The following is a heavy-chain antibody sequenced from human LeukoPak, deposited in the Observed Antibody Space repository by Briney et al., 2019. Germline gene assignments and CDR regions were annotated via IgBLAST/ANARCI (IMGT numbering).Heavy chain of an antibody. CDR3: ARELRAAVAGIDY. CDR1: GYTFTGYY. V-gene: IGHV1-2*02. CDR2: INPNSGGT. D-gene: IGHD6-19*01. J-gene: IGHJ4*02. Sequence: GASVKVSCKAAGYTFTGYYMHRVRQAPGQGLEGMGWINPNSGGTKYAQKFQGRVTMTRDTSISTAYMELSRLRSDDTAVYYCARELRAAVAGIDYWGQGTLVTVSS.